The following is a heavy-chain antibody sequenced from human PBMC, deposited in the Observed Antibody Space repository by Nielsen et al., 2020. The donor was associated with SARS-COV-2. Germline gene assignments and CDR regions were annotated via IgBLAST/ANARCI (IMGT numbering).Heavy chain of an antibody. V-gene: IGHV4-30-4*01. D-gene: IGHD4-17*01. CDR1: GGSISSGDYY. Sequence: SETLSLTCTVSGGSISSGDYYWSWIRQPPGKGLEWIGYIYYSGSTYYNPSLKSQVTISVDTSKNQFSLKLSSVTAADTAVYYCARHDYGDYVDYWGQGTLVTVSS. CDR2: IYYSGST. CDR3: ARHDYGDYVDY. J-gene: IGHJ4*02.